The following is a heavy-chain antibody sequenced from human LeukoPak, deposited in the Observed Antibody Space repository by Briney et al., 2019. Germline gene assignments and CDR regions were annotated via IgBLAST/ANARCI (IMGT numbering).Heavy chain of an antibody. V-gene: IGHV3-48*01. CDR3: ARAYDFWSGPGGY. J-gene: IGHJ4*02. CDR1: GFTFKSFS. CDR2: ISSNSGIK. Sequence: PSGGSLRLSCGGSGFTFKSFSMHWVRQAPGKGLEWVSDISSNSGIKSYADSVKGRFTISRDNAKNSLYLQMNSLRAEDTAVYYCARAYDFWSGPGGYWGQGTLVTVSS. D-gene: IGHD3-3*01.